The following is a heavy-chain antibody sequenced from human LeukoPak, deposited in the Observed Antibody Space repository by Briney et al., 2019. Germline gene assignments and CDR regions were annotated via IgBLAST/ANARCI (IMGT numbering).Heavy chain of an antibody. CDR1: GGSFSGYH. J-gene: IGHJ6*03. D-gene: IGHD3-3*01. V-gene: IGHV4-34*01. Sequence: SETLSLTCAVYGGSFSGYHWSWIRQPPGKGLEWIGEINHSGSTNYNPSLKSRVTISVDTSKNQFSLKLSSVTAADTAVYYCARENFWSGPYYMDVWGKGTTVTVSS. CDR3: ARENFWSGPYYMDV. CDR2: INHSGST.